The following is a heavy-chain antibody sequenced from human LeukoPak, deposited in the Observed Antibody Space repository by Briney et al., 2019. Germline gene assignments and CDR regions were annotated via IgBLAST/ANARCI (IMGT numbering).Heavy chain of an antibody. Sequence: ASVKVSCKASGYTFTSYGISWVRQAPGQGLEWMGWISAYNGNTNYAQKLQGRVTMTTDTSTSTAYMELRSLRSDDTAVYYCAARDSSGYYYYYYGMDVWGQGTTVTVSS. CDR1: GYTFTSYG. V-gene: IGHV1-18*01. J-gene: IGHJ6*02. CDR2: ISAYNGNT. CDR3: AARDSSGYYYYYYGMDV. D-gene: IGHD3-22*01.